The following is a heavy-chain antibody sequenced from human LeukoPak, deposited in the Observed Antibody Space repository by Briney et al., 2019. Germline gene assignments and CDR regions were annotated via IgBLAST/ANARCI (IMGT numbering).Heavy chain of an antibody. V-gene: IGHV4-34*01. CDR3: ARLHGRLFRFDY. Sequence: PSETLSLTCAVYGGSFSGYYWSWIRQPPGKGLEWIGEINHSGSTNYNPSLKSRVTISVDTSKNQFSLKLSSVTAADTAVYYCARLHGRLFRFDYWGQGTLVTVSS. J-gene: IGHJ4*02. CDR1: GGSFSGYY. D-gene: IGHD3-22*01. CDR2: INHSGST.